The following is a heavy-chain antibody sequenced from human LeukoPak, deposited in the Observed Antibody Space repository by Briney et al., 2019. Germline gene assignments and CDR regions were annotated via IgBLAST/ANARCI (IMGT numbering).Heavy chain of an antibody. J-gene: IGHJ4*02. CDR1: GYSISSGYY. V-gene: IGHV4-38-2*02. CDR3: ARGRGGGSYYVVLDY. D-gene: IGHD1-26*01. Sequence: SETLSLTCTDSGYSISSGYYWDWIRQPPGKGLEWIGSIYHSGSTYFNPSLKSRVTMSLDTSKNQFSLKLRSVTAADTAVYYCARGRGGGSYYVVLDYWGQGTLVTVSS. CDR2: IYHSGST.